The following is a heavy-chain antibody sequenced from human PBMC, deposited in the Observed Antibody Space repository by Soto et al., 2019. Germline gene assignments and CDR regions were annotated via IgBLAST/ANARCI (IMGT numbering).Heavy chain of an antibody. D-gene: IGHD3-22*01. J-gene: IGHJ4*02. Sequence: ASVKVSCKASGYTFSDYYIHWVRQAPGLGLEWIGWTNPRIGVTKYSEKFQGRVTMTRDTSINTAYMQLSSLRSDDTALYYCARAFPNYDRRAHYWGQGTLVTVSS. CDR3: ARAFPNYDRRAHY. V-gene: IGHV1-2*02. CDR2: TNPRIGVT. CDR1: GYTFSDYY.